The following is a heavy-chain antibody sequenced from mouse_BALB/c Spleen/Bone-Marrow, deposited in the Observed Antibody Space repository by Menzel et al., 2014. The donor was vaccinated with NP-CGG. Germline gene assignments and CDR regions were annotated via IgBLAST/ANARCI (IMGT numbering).Heavy chain of an antibody. CDR3: AREGGGLGHFDY. V-gene: IGHV3-5*02. CDR1: GISITTGNYR. D-gene: IGHD4-1*01. Sequence: EVQLQEPGPGLVKPSQTVSLTCTVTGISITTGNYRWSWIRQFPGNKLDWIGYIYYSGTITYNPSLTSRTTITRDTSKNQFFLEMNSLTAEDTATYYCAREGGGLGHFDYWGQGTTLTVSS. CDR2: IYYSGTI. J-gene: IGHJ2*01.